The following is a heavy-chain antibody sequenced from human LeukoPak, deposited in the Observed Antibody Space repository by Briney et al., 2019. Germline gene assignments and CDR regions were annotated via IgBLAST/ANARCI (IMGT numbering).Heavy chain of an antibody. D-gene: IGHD3-10*01. CDR3: ARVGRTYGSGSYYRLY. Sequence: GASVKVSCKASGYTFTGYYMHWVRQAPGQGLEWMGWINPNSGGTNYAQKFQGRVTMTRDTSISTAYMELSRLRSDDTAVYYCARVGRTYGSGSYYRLYWGQGTLVTLSS. CDR2: INPNSGGT. CDR1: GYTFTGYY. V-gene: IGHV1-2*02. J-gene: IGHJ4*02.